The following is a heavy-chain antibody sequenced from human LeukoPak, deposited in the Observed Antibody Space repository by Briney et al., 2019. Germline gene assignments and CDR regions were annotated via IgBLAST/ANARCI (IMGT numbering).Heavy chain of an antibody. CDR2: IYYSRST. CDR1: GGSISSYY. CDR3: ASRAIWFGEFRIDY. Sequence: SETRSLTCTVSGGSISSYYWSWIRQPPGKGLEWIGYIYYSRSTKYNPSLKSRVTISVDTSKNQFSLKLSSVTAADTAVYYCASRAIWFGEFRIDYWGQGTLVTVSS. V-gene: IGHV4-59*12. J-gene: IGHJ4*02. D-gene: IGHD3-10*01.